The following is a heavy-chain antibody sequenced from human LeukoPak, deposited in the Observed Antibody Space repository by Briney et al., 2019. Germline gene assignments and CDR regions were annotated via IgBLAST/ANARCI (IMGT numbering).Heavy chain of an antibody. CDR3: ARDRITIFGEPNYYYYYGMDV. Sequence: SVTVSYKASGGTFSSYAISWVRQAPGQGLEWMGGIIPIFGTANYAQKFQGRVTITADESTSTAYMELSSLRSEDTAVYYCARDRITIFGEPNYYYYYGMDVWGQGTTVTVSS. CDR1: GGTFSSYA. V-gene: IGHV1-69*01. D-gene: IGHD3-3*01. CDR2: IIPIFGTA. J-gene: IGHJ6*02.